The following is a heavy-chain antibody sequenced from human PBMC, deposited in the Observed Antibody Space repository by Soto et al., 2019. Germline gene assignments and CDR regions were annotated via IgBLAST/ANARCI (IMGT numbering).Heavy chain of an antibody. V-gene: IGHV4-31*03. CDR1: GGSIGSGGYY. J-gene: IGHJ6*02. CDR2: IYYSGST. CDR3: ARDPHPAMVDYYYYGMDV. D-gene: IGHD5-18*01. Sequence: PSETLSLTCTVSGGSIGSGGYYWSWIRQHPGKGLEWIGYIYYSGSTYYNPSLKSRVTISVDTSKNQFSLKLSSVTAADTAVYYCARDPHPAMVDYYYYGMDVWGQGTTVTVSS.